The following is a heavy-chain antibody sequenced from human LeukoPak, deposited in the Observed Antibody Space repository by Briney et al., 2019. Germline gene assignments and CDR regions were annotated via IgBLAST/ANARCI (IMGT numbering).Heavy chain of an antibody. Sequence: SETLSLTCTVSGGSINSGGHYWSWIRQHPGKGLEWIGYINYSGSTYYNPSLKSRVTISIDTSQNQFSLKLSSVTAADTAVYYCARDEAIFGAGYYYGMDVRGQGTTVTVSS. CDR2: INYSGST. D-gene: IGHD3-3*01. J-gene: IGHJ6*02. CDR3: ARDEAIFGAGYYYGMDV. CDR1: GGSINSGGHY. V-gene: IGHV4-31*03.